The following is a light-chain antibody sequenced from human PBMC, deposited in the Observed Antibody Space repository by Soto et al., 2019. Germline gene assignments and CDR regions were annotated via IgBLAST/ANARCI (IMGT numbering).Light chain of an antibody. V-gene: IGLV3-25*03. CDR1: ALAKQY. CDR3: QSADISGPYV. CDR2: KDT. Sequence: SYELTQPPSVSVSPGQTASITCSGDALAKQYAYWYQQKAGHAPTLVIYKDTERPSGIPERFSGSSSGTTVTLTISGVQAEDEADYYCQSADISGPYVFGIGTKVTVL. J-gene: IGLJ1*01.